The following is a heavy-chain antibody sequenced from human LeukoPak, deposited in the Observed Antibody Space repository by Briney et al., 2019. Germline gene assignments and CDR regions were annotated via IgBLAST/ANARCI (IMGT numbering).Heavy chain of an antibody. V-gene: IGHV1-18*01. J-gene: IGHJ4*02. Sequence: ASVNVSCKPSGYTFNTHGISWARQAPGQGLEWMGWISAYNGDTKYAQKFQGRVTLTIDTSTSTAYMEVRSLRSDDTAMYYCARDPSNTSGYYIYFGYWGQGTLVTVSS. D-gene: IGHD6-19*01. CDR1: GYTFNTHG. CDR2: ISAYNGDT. CDR3: ARDPSNTSGYYIYFGY.